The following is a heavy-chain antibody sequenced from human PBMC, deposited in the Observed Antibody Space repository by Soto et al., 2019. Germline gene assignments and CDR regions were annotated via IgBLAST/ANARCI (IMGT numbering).Heavy chain of an antibody. CDR2: ISHDGSDK. CDR1: GFTFSSYA. Sequence: GGTLRLSCAASGFTFSSYAMHWVRQAPGKGLEWVALISHDGSDKDYADSVKGRFTISRDNSRNTLFLQMNSLRAEDTAVYYFARGPDFAGYFDYWGQGTLVTVSS. V-gene: IGHV3-30-3*01. CDR3: ARGPDFAGYFDY. J-gene: IGHJ4*03.